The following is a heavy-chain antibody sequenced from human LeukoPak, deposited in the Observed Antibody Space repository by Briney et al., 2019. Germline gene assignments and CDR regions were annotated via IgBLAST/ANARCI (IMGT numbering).Heavy chain of an antibody. Sequence: ASVKVSCKASGYTFTSYDINWVRQATGQGLEWMGWINPNSGGTNYAQKFQGRVTMTRDASISTAYMELSRLRSDDTAVYYCASEFGSYYRWFDPWGQGTLVTVSS. CDR2: INPNSGGT. V-gene: IGHV1-2*02. J-gene: IGHJ5*02. CDR3: ASEFGSYYRWFDP. D-gene: IGHD1-26*01. CDR1: GYTFTSYD.